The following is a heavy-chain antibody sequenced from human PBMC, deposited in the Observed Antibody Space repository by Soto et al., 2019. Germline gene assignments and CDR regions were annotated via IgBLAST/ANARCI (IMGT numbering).Heavy chain of an antibody. CDR2: IYYSGST. CDR1: GGSISSGGYY. D-gene: IGHD3-10*01. V-gene: IGHV4-31*03. J-gene: IGHJ5*02. CDR3: ARDNGSGSYSATNWFDP. Sequence: QVQLQESGPGLVKPSQTLSLTCTVSGGSISSGGYYWSWIRQHPGKGLEWIGYIYYSGSTYYNPSLKSRVTISVDTSKNQFSLKLSSVTAADTAVYYCARDNGSGSYSATNWFDPWGQGTLVTVSS.